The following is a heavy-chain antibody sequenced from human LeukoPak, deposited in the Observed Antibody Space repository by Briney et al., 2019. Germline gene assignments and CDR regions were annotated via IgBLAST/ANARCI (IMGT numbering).Heavy chain of an antibody. D-gene: IGHD5-12*01. J-gene: IGHJ4*02. V-gene: IGHV3-7*01. Sequence: PGGSLRLSCAASGFTFSSYWMSWVRQAPGKGLEWVANIKQDGSEKYYVDSVRGRFTISRDNSKNTLYLQMNSLRVEDTAVYYCAKGDGWLRTFDYWGQGTLVPVSP. CDR1: GFTFSSYW. CDR3: AKGDGWLRTFDY. CDR2: IKQDGSEK.